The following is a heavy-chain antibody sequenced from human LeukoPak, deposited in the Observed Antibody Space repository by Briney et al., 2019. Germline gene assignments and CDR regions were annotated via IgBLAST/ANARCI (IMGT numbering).Heavy chain of an antibody. D-gene: IGHD3-10*01. V-gene: IGHV3-21*01. CDR3: ARDPNYYGSGSHGGDY. CDR1: GFTFSPYS. Sequence: GGSLRLSCAASGFTFSPYSMNWVRQAPGKGLEWVSSISSSSSYINYADSVKGRFTISRDNAKNSLYLQMNSLRAEDTAVYYCARDPNYYGSGSHGGDYWGQGTLVTVSS. CDR2: ISSSSSYI. J-gene: IGHJ4*02.